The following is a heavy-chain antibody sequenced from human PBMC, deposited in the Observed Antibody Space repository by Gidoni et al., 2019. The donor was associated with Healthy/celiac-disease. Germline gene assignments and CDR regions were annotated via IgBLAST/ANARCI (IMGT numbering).Heavy chain of an antibody. CDR1: GGSIRSSSYY. CDR2: IYYSGST. Sequence: QLQLQESGPGLVKPSETLSLTCTVSGGSIRSSSYYWGWIRQPPGKGLEWIGSIYYSGSTYYNPSLKSRVTISVDTSKNQFSLKLSSVTAADTAVYYCATQSHLRSNFDYWGQGTLVTVSS. J-gene: IGHJ4*02. V-gene: IGHV4-39*01. D-gene: IGHD5-12*01. CDR3: ATQSHLRSNFDY.